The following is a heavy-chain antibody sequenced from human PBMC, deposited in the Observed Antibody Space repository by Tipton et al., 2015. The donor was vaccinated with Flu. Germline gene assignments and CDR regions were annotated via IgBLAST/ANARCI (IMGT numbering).Heavy chain of an antibody. CDR3: ARHGNTVTTAHVHAFDI. V-gene: IGHV4-38-2*01. CDR1: GFPITTGDY. Sequence: TLSLTCAVSGFPITTGDYWGWVRQPPGKGLEWIGSIFRGGTPFYNASLKSRVTMSVATSKNQFSLDLTSVTATDTAVYYCARHGNTVTTAHVHAFDIWGQGRMVTVSS. J-gene: IGHJ3*02. D-gene: IGHD4-17*01. CDR2: IFRGGTP.